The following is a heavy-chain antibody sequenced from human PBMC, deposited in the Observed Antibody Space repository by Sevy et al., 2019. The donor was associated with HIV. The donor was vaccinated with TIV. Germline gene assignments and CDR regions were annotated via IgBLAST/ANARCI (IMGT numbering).Heavy chain of an antibody. V-gene: IGHV3-21*01. J-gene: IGHJ4*02. CDR3: ASVPSEQWVFDY. CDR1: GFTFSSYN. D-gene: IGHD6-19*01. Sequence: GGSLRLSCAASGFTFSSYNMNWVRQAPGKGLEWVSSITVTGTYIYYADSLKGRFTISRDNAKNSLYLQMNSLRAEDTAVYYCASVPSEQWVFDYWGQGTLVTVSS. CDR2: ITVTGTYI.